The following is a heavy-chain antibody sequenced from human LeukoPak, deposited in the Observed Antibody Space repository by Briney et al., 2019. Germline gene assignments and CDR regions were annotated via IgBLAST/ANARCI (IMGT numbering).Heavy chain of an antibody. CDR2: ISGSGHSA. CDR3: AKGGEWLVASAYYYYYMDV. J-gene: IGHJ6*03. D-gene: IGHD6-19*01. CDR1: GFTFSNYG. V-gene: IGHV3-23*01. Sequence: GGTLRLSCAASGFTFSNYGMSWVRQAPGKGLEWVSAISGSGHSAYYADSVKGRFTISRDNSKNTLSLQMNSLRAEDTAVYYCAKGGEWLVASAYYYYYMDVWGKGTTVTISS.